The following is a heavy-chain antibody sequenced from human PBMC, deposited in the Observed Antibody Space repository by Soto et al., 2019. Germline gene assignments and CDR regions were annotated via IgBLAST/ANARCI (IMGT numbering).Heavy chain of an antibody. CDR1: GFTFSSYA. D-gene: IGHD6-19*01. J-gene: IGHJ4*02. CDR2: ISYDGSNK. V-gene: IGHV3-30-3*01. CDR3: ARSVAAISLPDNY. Sequence: GGSLRLSCAASGFTFSSYAMHWVRQAPGKGLEWVAVISYDGSNKYYADSVKGRFTISRDNSKNTLYLQMNSLRAEDTAVYYCARSVAAISLPDNYWGQGTLVTVSS.